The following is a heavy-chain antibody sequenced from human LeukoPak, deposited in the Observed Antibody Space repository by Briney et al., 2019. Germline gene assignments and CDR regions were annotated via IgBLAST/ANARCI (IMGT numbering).Heavy chain of an antibody. J-gene: IGHJ6*03. CDR2: ISAYNGNT. V-gene: IGHV1-18*01. CDR3: ARARGSMVRGVIDYYYYMDV. D-gene: IGHD3-10*01. CDR1: GYTFTSYG. Sequence: WASVKVSCKASGYTFTSYGISWVRQAPGQGLEWMGWISAYNGNTNYAQKLQGRVTMTTDTSTSTAYMELRSLRSDDTAVYYCARARGSMVRGVIDYYYYMDVWGKGTTVTVSS.